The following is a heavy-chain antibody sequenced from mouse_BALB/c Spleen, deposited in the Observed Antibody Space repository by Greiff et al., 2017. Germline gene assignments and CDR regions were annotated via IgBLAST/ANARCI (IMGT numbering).Heavy chain of an antibody. CDR2: IDPENGDT. V-gene: IGHV14-4*02. Sequence: VQLQQSGAELVRPGSSVKLSCKASGYAFSSYWMNWVKQSPEQGLEWIGWIDPENGDTEYAPNFQGKATMTADTSSNTAYLQLSSLTSEDTAVYYWNRAGIKNFDYWGQGTTLTVSS. CDR3: NRAGIKNFDY. CDR1: GYAFSSYW. D-gene: IGHD3-3*01. J-gene: IGHJ2*01.